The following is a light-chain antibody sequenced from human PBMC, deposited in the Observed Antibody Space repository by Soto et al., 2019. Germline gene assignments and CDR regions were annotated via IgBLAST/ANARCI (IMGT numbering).Light chain of an antibody. CDR1: QSVSSH. Sequence: EIVMTQSPATLSVSPGERATLSCRASQSVSSHLVWYQQKPGQAPRLVIYGASTRATGIPARFSGSGSGTDFTLTISSLEPEDFAVFYCQQRSVWPWTFGQGTKVDI. V-gene: IGKV3-11*01. CDR3: QQRSVWPWT. J-gene: IGKJ1*01. CDR2: GAS.